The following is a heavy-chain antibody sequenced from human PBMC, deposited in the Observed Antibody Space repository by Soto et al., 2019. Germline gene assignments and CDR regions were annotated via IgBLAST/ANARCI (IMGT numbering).Heavy chain of an antibody. V-gene: IGHV4-30-4*01. CDR3: ASKDYYDSSGSLPF. CDR2: IYYSGST. CDR1: GVSISSGDYY. J-gene: IGHJ6*02. D-gene: IGHD3-22*01. Sequence: PSETLSLTCTVAGVSISSGDYYLSWIRQPPGKGLEWIGYIYYSGSTYYNPSLKSRVTISVDTSKNQFSLKLSSVTAADTAVYYCASKDYYDSSGSLPFWGQGTTVTVA.